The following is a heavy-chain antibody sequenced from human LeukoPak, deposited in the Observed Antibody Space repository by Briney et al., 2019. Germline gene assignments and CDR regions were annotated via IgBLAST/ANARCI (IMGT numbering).Heavy chain of an antibody. J-gene: IGHJ5*02. D-gene: IGHD1-7*01. CDR2: ISAYNGNT. Sequence: ASVKVSCKASGYTFTSYGISWVRQAPGQGLEWMGWISAYNGNTNYAQKLQGRVTMTTDTSTSTAYMELRSLRSEDAAVYYCARGLELRSWFDPWGQGTLVTVSS. CDR1: GYTFTSYG. V-gene: IGHV1-18*01. CDR3: ARGLELRSWFDP.